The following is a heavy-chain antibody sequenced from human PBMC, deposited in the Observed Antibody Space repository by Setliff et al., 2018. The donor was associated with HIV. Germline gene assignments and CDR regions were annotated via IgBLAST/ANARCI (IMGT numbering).Heavy chain of an antibody. CDR1: GGTFSSYA. V-gene: IGHV1-69*13. D-gene: IGHD6-19*01. J-gene: IGHJ3*02. CDR2: IIPIFNTA. CDR3: ARSGTHLEESRGSSGWVSAAFDI. Sequence: SVKVSCKASGGTFSSYAISWVRQAPGQGLEWMGGIIPIFNTANYAQKFQGRVTITADESTSTAYMELSSLRSDDTAVYYCARSGTHLEESRGSSGWVSAAFDIWGQGTMVTVSS.